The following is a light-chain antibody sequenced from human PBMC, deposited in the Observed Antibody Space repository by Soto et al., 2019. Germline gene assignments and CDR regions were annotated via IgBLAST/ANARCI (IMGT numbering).Light chain of an antibody. J-gene: IGKJ2*01. CDR2: GAS. CDR3: QQANSCPYT. CDR1: QAINSW. Sequence: DIQMTQSPSSVSASVGDRVTITCRASQAINSWLAWYQQKPGKAPKLLIYGASSLQSGVPSRFSGSESGTDFTLAISSLQPEDFATYDGQQANSCPYTFGEGTKLEIK. V-gene: IGKV1D-12*01.